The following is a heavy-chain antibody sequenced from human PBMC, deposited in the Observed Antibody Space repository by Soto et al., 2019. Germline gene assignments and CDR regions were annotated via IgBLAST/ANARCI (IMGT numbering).Heavy chain of an antibody. V-gene: IGHV1-46*01. CDR3: ARSRGTIGTYHYYCPFDV. Sequence: ASVKVSCKASGYTFIIYYIHWVRQAPGQGLEWMGKINPSGSITRYAQKFQGRVTMTRDTSTTTAYMELSSLTSEDTAVYYRARSRGTIGTYHYYCPFDVWGQGTTGTVSS. CDR2: INPSGSIT. J-gene: IGHJ6*02. D-gene: IGHD1-1*01. CDR1: GYTFIIYY.